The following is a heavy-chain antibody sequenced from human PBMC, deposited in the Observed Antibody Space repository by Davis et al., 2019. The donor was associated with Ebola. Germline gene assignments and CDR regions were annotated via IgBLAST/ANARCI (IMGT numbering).Heavy chain of an antibody. CDR1: AFPFSSYA. V-gene: IGHV3-23*01. D-gene: IGHD5-18*01. CDR3: AKEGDTAMAHWYFDL. CDR2: ISGSGGST. Sequence: GESLKISCAASAFPFSSYAMSWVRQAPGKGLEWVSAISGSGGSTYYADSVKGRFTISRDNSKNTLYLQMNSLRAEDTAGYYCAKEGDTAMAHWYFDLWGRGTLVTVSS. J-gene: IGHJ2*01.